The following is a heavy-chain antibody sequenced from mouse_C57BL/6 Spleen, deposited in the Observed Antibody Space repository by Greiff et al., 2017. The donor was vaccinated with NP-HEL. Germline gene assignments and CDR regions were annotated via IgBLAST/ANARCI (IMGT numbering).Heavy chain of an antibody. Sequence: QVHVKQSGAELVKPGASVKLSCKASGYTFTEYTIHWVKQRSGQGLEWIGWFYPGSGSIKYNEKFKDKATLTPDKSSSTVYMELSRLTSEDSAVYFCARHASYYYGSRYFDVWGTGTTVTVSS. J-gene: IGHJ1*03. CDR1: GYTFTEYT. CDR2: FYPGSGSI. CDR3: ARHASYYYGSRYFDV. D-gene: IGHD1-1*01. V-gene: IGHV1-62-2*01.